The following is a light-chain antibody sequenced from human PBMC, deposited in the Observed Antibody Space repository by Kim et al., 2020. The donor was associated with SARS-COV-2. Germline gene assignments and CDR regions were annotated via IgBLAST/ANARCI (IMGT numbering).Light chain of an antibody. V-gene: IGLV4-69*01. CDR2: LHSDGTH. CDR3: QAWGAGFRV. J-gene: IGLJ3*02. CDR1: SGHSSYS. Sequence: QLALTQSPSASASLGASVKFTCTLSSGHSSYSIAWHQQQPEKGPRFLMNLHSDGTHNKGDGIPDRFSGSSSGAERYLTISSLQSEDEADYYCQAWGAGFRVFGGGTQLTVL.